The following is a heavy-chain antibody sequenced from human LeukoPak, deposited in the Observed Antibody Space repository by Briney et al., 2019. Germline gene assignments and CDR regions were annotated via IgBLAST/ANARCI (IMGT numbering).Heavy chain of an antibody. V-gene: IGHV1-69*05. CDR1: GGTFSSYA. CDR3: VREVILWSTGWFDP. J-gene: IGHJ5*02. CDR2: IIPIFGTA. Sequence: SVKVSCKASGGTFSSYAISWVRQAPGQGLEWMGRIIPIFGTANYAQKFQGRVTITTDESTSTAYMELSSLRSEDTAVYYCVREVILWSTGWFDPWGQGTLVTVSS. D-gene: IGHD3-10*01.